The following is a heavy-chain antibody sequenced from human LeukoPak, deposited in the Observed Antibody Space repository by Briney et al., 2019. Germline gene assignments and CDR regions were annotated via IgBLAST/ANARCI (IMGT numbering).Heavy chain of an antibody. J-gene: IGHJ6*03. CDR1: GFTVSSNY. D-gene: IGHD2-2*01. CDR2: IYSCGST. Sequence: GGSLRLSCAASGFTVSSNYMSWVRQAPGTGLEWVSVIYSCGSTYYADSVKGRFTISRDNSKNTLYLQMNSLRAEDTAVYYCASSVVPGYYYYYMDVWGKGTTVTVSS. V-gene: IGHV3-66*02. CDR3: ASSVVPGYYYYYMDV.